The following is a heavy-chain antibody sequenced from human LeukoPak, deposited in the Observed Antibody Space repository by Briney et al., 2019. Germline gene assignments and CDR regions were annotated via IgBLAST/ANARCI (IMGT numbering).Heavy chain of an antibody. D-gene: IGHD2-2*01. CDR1: GFTFDDYA. V-gene: IGHV3-43*02. Sequence: SGGSLRLSCAASGFTFDDYAMHWVRQAPGKGLEWVSLISGDGGSTYYADSVKGRFTISRDNSKNSLYLQMNSLRTEDTALYYCGTNLGYCSSTSCPHPWGQGTLVTVSS. J-gene: IGHJ5*02. CDR2: ISGDGGST. CDR3: GTNLGYCSSTSCPHP.